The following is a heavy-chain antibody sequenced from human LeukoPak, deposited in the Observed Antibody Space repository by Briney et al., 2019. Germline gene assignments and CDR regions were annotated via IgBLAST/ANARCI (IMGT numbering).Heavy chain of an antibody. CDR3: ASRRKSFYGMDV. Sequence: GGSLRLSCAASGFTVSSNYMSWVRQAPGKGLEWVSVIYSGGSTYYADSVKGRFTISRDNSKNTLYLQMNSLRAEGTAVYYCASRRKSFYGMDVWGQGTTVTVSS. D-gene: IGHD1-26*01. J-gene: IGHJ6*02. V-gene: IGHV3-53*01. CDR1: GFTVSSNY. CDR2: IYSGGST.